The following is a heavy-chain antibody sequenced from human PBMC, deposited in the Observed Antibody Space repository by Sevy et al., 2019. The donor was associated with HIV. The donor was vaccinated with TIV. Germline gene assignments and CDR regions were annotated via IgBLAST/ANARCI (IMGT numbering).Heavy chain of an antibody. CDR3: ARLSSPMPDSGWYDFFDH. D-gene: IGHD6-19*01. J-gene: IGHJ4*02. V-gene: IGHV3-7*01. CDR1: GFTFSSYE. CDR2: IKPDGSDK. Sequence: GGSLRLSCTASGFTFSSYEMSWVRQAPGKGLEWVANIKPDGSDKNYMDSVKGRFTISRDNAKNSLYLHVSSLRAEDTAVYYCARLSSPMPDSGWYDFFDHWGQGTLVTVSS.